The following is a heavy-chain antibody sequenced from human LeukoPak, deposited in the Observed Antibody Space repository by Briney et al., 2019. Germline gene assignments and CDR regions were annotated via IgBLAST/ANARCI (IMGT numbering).Heavy chain of an antibody. CDR1: GFTVSSNY. Sequence: GGSLRLSCAASGFTVSSNYMSWVRQAPGKGLEWVSVIYSGGSTYYADSVKGRFTISRDNSKYTLYLQMNSLRAEDTAVYYCARDRVSLFDYWGQGTLVTVSS. J-gene: IGHJ4*02. CDR3: ARDRVSLFDY. V-gene: IGHV3-53*01. CDR2: IYSGGST.